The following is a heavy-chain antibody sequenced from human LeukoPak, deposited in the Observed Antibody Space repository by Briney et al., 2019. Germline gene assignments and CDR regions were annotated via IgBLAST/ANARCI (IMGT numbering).Heavy chain of an antibody. Sequence: SETLSLTCTVSGGSMNNYYWSWIRQPPGKGLEWIGYIYYSGSTNYNPSLKSRVTISLDTSKNQFSLKLSSVTAADTAVYYCARRDWGYYYGIDVWGQGTTVTVSS. CDR1: GGSMNNYY. CDR2: IYYSGST. D-gene: IGHD7-27*01. V-gene: IGHV4-59*01. CDR3: ARRDWGYYYGIDV. J-gene: IGHJ6*02.